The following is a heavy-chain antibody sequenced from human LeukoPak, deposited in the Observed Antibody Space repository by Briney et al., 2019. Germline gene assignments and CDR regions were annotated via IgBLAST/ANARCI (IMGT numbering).Heavy chain of an antibody. V-gene: IGHV4-39*01. D-gene: IGHD6-19*01. CDR3: ARQPVVNRGAVASNFDS. Sequence: PSETLSLTCTVSGGLITTTTCYWGWIRQSPGKGLEWIACIYYRGNTYYNASLESRVSISIDTSKNQFSLKLNSMNAADTAVYFCARQPVVNRGAVASNFDSWGQGTLVTVSA. CDR2: IYYRGNT. CDR1: GGLITTTTCY. J-gene: IGHJ4*02.